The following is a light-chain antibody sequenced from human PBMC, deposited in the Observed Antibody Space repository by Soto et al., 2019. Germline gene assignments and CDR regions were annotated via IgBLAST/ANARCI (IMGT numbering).Light chain of an antibody. Sequence: ETVMTQSPVTLSLSPGERATLSCRASQSVGTNLAWYQQKPGQAPRLLISGASARATGIPARFSGSGSGTEFTLTISSLQSEDVAHYYCLQFNNWPLTFGQGTKVDIK. J-gene: IGKJ1*01. V-gene: IGKV3-15*01. CDR3: LQFNNWPLT. CDR2: GAS. CDR1: QSVGTN.